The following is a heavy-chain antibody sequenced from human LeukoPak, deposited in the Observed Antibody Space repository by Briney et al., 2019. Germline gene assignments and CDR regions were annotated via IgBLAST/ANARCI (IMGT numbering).Heavy chain of an antibody. Sequence: GGSLRPPCAASGFTVSNTFMSGVRQAQGKGLEWVSVIYSVGTTYYADSVKGRFTISRDNSKNTLYLQMNSLRAEDTAVYYCARGSGWLDYWGQGTLVTVSS. CDR3: ARGSGWLDY. J-gene: IGHJ4*02. V-gene: IGHV3-53*01. CDR1: GFTVSNTF. CDR2: IYSVGTT. D-gene: IGHD6-19*01.